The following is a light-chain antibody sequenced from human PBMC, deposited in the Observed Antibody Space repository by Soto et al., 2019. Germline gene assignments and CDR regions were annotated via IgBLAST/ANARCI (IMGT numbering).Light chain of an antibody. CDR2: EVS. CDR3: SSYAGSNNV. CDR1: RRDVGGYND. J-gene: IGLJ1*01. Sequence: QPVLTQTASVSGSPGQSITISCTGTRRDVGGYNDVSGYQHNPCNAPKLMIYEVSKRPSGVPDRFSGSKSGNTASLNVSGLQAEDEADYYCSSYAGSNNVFGTGTKVTVL. V-gene: IGLV2-8*01.